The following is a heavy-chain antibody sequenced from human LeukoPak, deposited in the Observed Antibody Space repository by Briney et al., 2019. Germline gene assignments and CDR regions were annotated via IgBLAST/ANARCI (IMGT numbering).Heavy chain of an antibody. V-gene: IGHV3-30-3*01. D-gene: IGHD3-16*01. CDR2: ISYDGSNK. CDR1: GFTFSSYA. CDR3: ARESGYDYVDDAFDI. Sequence: GRSLRLSCAASGFTFSSYAMHWVRQAPGKGLEWVAVISYDGSNKYYADSVKGRFTISRDNSKNTLYLQMNSLRAEDTAVYYCARESGYDYVDDAFDIWGQGTMVTVSS. J-gene: IGHJ3*02.